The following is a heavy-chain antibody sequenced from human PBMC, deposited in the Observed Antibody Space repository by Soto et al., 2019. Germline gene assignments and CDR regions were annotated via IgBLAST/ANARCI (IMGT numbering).Heavy chain of an antibody. CDR2: IIPIFGTA. D-gene: IGHD4-17*01. CDR3: ASHDYGDYATGYFDY. CDR1: GGTFSSYA. V-gene: IGHV1-69*13. Sequence: SVKVSCKASGGTFSSYAISWVRQAPGQGLEWMGGIIPIFGTANYAQKFQGRVTITADESTSTAYMELSSLRSEDTAVYYCASHDYGDYATGYFDYWGQGTLVTVSS. J-gene: IGHJ4*02.